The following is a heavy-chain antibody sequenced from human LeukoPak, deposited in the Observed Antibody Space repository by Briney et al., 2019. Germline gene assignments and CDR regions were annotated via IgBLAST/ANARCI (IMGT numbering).Heavy chain of an antibody. CDR2: IYYSGST. CDR3: ARGVTVAFDY. CDR1: GCSISSGGYY. J-gene: IGHJ4*02. D-gene: IGHD4-23*01. V-gene: IGHV4-31*03. Sequence: PSETLSLTCTVSGCSISSGGYYWSWIRQHPGKGLEWIGYIYYSGSTYYNPSLKSRVTISVDTSKNQFSLKLSSVTAADTAVYYCARGVTVAFDYWGQGTLVTVSS.